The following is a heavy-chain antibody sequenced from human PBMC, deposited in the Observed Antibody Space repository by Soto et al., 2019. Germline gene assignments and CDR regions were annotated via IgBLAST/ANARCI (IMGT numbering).Heavy chain of an antibody. Sequence: QLQLQESGPGLVKPSETLSLTCTVSGGSISSSSYYWGWIRQPPGKGLEWIGSIYYSGSTYYNPSLKSRVTISVDTSKNQFSLKLSSVTAADTAVYYCARPGVGGYCSGGSCYSWFDPWGQGTLVTVSS. J-gene: IGHJ5*02. D-gene: IGHD2-15*01. CDR2: IYYSGST. V-gene: IGHV4-39*01. CDR1: GGSISSSSYY. CDR3: ARPGVGGYCSGGSCYSWFDP.